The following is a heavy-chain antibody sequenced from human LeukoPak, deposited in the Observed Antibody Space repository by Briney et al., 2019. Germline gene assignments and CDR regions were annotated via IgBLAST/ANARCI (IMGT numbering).Heavy chain of an antibody. CDR3: AKDYYYDNSGYYVTFDY. V-gene: IGHV3-23*01. CDR2: ISGSGGST. D-gene: IGHD3-22*01. J-gene: IGHJ4*02. Sequence: GGSLRLSCAASGFTFSSYAMSWVRQAPGKGLEWVSLISGSGGSTFYAVSVKGRFTISRDNSIDTLYLQMNSLRAEDTAVYYCAKDYYYDNSGYYVTFDYWGQGTPVTVSS. CDR1: GFTFSSYA.